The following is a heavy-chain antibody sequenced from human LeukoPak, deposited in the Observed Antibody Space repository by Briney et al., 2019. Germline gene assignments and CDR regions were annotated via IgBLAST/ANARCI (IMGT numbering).Heavy chain of an antibody. CDR3: ARQLEVAIIADYFDY. Sequence: ASETLSLTCTVSGDSISSSWYYWGWIRQPPGKGLEWIGSIFYSGSSYYNPSLKSRVTISVDTSKDQFSLKLSSVTAADTAVYYCARQLEVAIIADYFDYWGQGTLVTVSS. J-gene: IGHJ4*02. CDR2: IFYSGSS. CDR1: GDSISSSWYY. V-gene: IGHV4-39*01. D-gene: IGHD5-24*01.